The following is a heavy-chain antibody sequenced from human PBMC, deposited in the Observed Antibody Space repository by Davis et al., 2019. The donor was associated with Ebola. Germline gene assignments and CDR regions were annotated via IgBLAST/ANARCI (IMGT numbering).Heavy chain of an antibody. CDR3: TRGVVAATGYYYGMDV. CDR2: IRSKANSYAT. Sequence: GESLKISCAASGFTFSGSAMHWVRQASGKGLEWVGRIRSKANSYATAYAASVKGRFTISRDDSKNTAYLQMNSLKTEDTAVYYCTRGVVAATGYYYGMDVWGQGTTVTVSS. V-gene: IGHV3-73*01. CDR1: GFTFSGSA. J-gene: IGHJ6*02. D-gene: IGHD2-15*01.